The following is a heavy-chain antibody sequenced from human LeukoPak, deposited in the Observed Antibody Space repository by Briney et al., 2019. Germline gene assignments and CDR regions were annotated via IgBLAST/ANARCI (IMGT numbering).Heavy chain of an antibody. CDR2: LNPSGGSS. CDR3: ARFNDRLAGLRWYYYGMDV. V-gene: IGHV1-46*01. D-gene: IGHD4-23*01. Sequence: ASVKVSCKASGYTVTSYYMHWVRQAPGQGLEWMGILNPSGGSSNYAQKFQGRVTITADESTSTAYMELSSLRSEDTAVYYCARFNDRLAGLRWYYYGMDVWGQGTTVTVSS. J-gene: IGHJ6*02. CDR1: GYTVTSYY.